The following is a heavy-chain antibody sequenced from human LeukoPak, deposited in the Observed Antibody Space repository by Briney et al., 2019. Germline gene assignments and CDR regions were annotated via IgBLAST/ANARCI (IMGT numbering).Heavy chain of an antibody. CDR3: ARNRLYCAGDCYEVFDS. D-gene: IGHD2-21*02. CDR1: GFDFNSHS. CDR2: IDSGGRLT. Sequence: GGSLRLSCAAAGFDFNSHSMNWVRQAPGKGLEWISHIDSGGRLTYYADSVRGRFSISRDIAKNSVFLQMNNLRVEDSAVYYCARNRLYCAGDCYEVFDSWGQGTLVTVSS. V-gene: IGHV3-48*01. J-gene: IGHJ4*02.